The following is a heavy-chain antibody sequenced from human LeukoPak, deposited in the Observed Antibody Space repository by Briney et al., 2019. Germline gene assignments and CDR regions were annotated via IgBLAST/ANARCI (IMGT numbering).Heavy chain of an antibody. V-gene: IGHV3-23*01. CDR3: AKDLAANEYYYDSSGFGDY. CDR2: ISGSGGST. D-gene: IGHD3-22*01. J-gene: IGHJ4*02. Sequence: GGSLRLSRAASGFTFSSYAMSWVRQAPGKGLEWVSAISGSGGSTYYADSVKGRFTISRDNSKNTLYLQMNSLRAEDTAVYYCAKDLAANEYYYDSSGFGDYWGQGTLVTVSS. CDR1: GFTFSSYA.